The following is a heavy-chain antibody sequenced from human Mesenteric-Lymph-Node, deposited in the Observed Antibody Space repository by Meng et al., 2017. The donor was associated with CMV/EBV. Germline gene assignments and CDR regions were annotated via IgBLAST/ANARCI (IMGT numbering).Heavy chain of an antibody. V-gene: IGHV6-1*01. Sequence: QINLHKSGPGLVNPSQILPVPCSIPEDSLSSNNVAWTWIRQSPSIDFEWLGRTYYRSESYNDYAVSVKSRISVNLDTSKIQLSLHLNFVTPEDTAVYYCAYFGDLPPLWWGQGTLVTVSS. CDR2: TYYRSESYN. CDR1: EDSLSSNNVA. J-gene: IGHJ4*02. CDR3: AYFGDLPPLW. D-gene: IGHD3-16*01.